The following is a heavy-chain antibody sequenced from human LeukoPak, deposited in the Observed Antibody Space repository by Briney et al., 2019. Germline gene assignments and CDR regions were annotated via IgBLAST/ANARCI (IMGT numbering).Heavy chain of an antibody. D-gene: IGHD3-22*01. CDR2: INHSGST. J-gene: IGHJ1*01. Sequence: PSETLSLTCAVYGGSFSGYYWSWIRQPPGKGLEWIGEINHSGSTNYNPSLKSRVTISVDTSKNQFSLQLSSVTAADTAVYYCARGRRDSSGYYYNRLGYFQQWGQGTLVTVSS. CDR1: GGSFSGYY. V-gene: IGHV4-34*01. CDR3: ARGRRDSSGYYYNRLGYFQQ.